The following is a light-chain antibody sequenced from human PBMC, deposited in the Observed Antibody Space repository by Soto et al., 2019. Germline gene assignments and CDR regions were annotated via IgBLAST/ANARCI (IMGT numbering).Light chain of an antibody. Sequence: EIALTQSPGTLSLSPGERATLSCRASQSVSSSYLAWYQQKPGQAPRLLIYGASSRATGIPDRFSGSGSGTDFTLTISRLEPEDFAVYYCQQYGSSLTWTFGQGTKVDIK. V-gene: IGKV3-20*01. CDR1: QSVSSSY. J-gene: IGKJ1*01. CDR2: GAS. CDR3: QQYGSSLTWT.